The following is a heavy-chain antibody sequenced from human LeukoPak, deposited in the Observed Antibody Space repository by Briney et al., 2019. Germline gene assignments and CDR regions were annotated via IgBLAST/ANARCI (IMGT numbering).Heavy chain of an antibody. Sequence: ASVKVSCKASGYTFTGYYMHWVRQAPGQGLEWMGWINPNSGGTNYAQKFQGRVTMTRDMSISTAYMELSSLRSDDTAVYYCAREGRITMVRGVILNWFDPWGQGTLVTVSS. V-gene: IGHV1-2*02. CDR1: GYTFTGYY. CDR2: INPNSGGT. J-gene: IGHJ5*02. CDR3: AREGRITMVRGVILNWFDP. D-gene: IGHD3-10*01.